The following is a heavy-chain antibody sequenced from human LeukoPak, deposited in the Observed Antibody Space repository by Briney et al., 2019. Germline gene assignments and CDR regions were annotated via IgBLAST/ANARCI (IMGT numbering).Heavy chain of an antibody. CDR3: AREGRVSGYDFDC. J-gene: IGHJ4*02. V-gene: IGHV3-74*03. CDR1: GLTFSSYW. Sequence: GGSLRLSCAASGLTFSSYWMHWVRQAPGKGLVWVSRINSDGSSITYADSVKGRFTISRDNAKNTLFLQMNSLRVEDTAVYYCAREGRVSGYDFDCWGQGTLVTVSS. CDR2: INSDGSSI. D-gene: IGHD5-12*01.